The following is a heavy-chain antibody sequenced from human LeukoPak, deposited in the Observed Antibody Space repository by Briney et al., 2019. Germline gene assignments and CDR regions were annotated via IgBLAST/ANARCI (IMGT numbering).Heavy chain of an antibody. CDR2: ISAYNGNT. CDR3: ARDPGSSYYDSSGYYPAGYYYYGMDV. V-gene: IGHV1-18*01. CDR1: GYTFTSYG. D-gene: IGHD3-22*01. Sequence: ASVKVSCKASGYTFTSYGISWVRQAPGQGLEWMGWISAYNGNTNYAQKLQGRVTMTTDASTSTAYMELRSLRSDDTAVYYCARDPGSSYYDSSGYYPAGYYYYGMDVWGQGTTVTVSS. J-gene: IGHJ6*02.